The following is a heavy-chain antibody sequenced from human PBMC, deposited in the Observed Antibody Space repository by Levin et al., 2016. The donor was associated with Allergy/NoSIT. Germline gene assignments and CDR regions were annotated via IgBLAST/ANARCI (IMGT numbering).Heavy chain of an antibody. CDR1: GFTFRSCG. Sequence: GESLKISCAASGFTFRSCGMHWVRQAPGKGLEWVALISYDGGNTDYADSVKGRFTISRDNSKNTLDLQMNNLRREDTAMYFCARSFYSIDGYFFDFWGPGTLVSVSP. V-gene: IGHV3-30*03. J-gene: IGHJ4*02. CDR3: ARSFYSIDGYFFDF. CDR2: ISYDGGNT. D-gene: IGHD2-15*01.